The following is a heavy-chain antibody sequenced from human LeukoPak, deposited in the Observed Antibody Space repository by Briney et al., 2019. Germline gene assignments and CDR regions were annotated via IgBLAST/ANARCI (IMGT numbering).Heavy chain of an antibody. CDR3: AILHYDFWSGYYTP. D-gene: IGHD3-3*01. J-gene: IGHJ5*02. CDR1: GFTVSSNY. V-gene: IGHV3-53*04. CDR2: IYSGGST. Sequence: GGSLRLSCAASGFTVSSNYMSWVRQAPGKGLEWVSVIYSGGSTYYADSVKGRFTISRHNSKNTLYLQMNSLRAEGTAVYYCAILHYDFWSGYYTPWGQGTLVTVSS.